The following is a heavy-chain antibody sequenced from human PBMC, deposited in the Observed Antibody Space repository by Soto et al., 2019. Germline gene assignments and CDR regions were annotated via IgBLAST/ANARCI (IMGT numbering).Heavy chain of an antibody. Sequence: QVQLVQSGAEVKKPGASVKVSCKASGYTFTSYEINWVRQATGQGLEWMGWMNPNSGDTGYAQKFQGRVTMTRNTSISTAYMELSSLRSEDTAVYYCARRELLWFGELLRWGQGILVTVSS. D-gene: IGHD3-10*01. J-gene: IGHJ4*02. V-gene: IGHV1-8*01. CDR1: GYTFTSYE. CDR2: MNPNSGDT. CDR3: ARRELLWFGELLR.